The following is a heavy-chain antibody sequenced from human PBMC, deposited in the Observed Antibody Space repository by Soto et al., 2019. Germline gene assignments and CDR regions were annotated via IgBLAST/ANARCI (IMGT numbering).Heavy chain of an antibody. CDR3: AGDPSYDYWSGFDY. J-gene: IGHJ4*02. V-gene: IGHV3-23*01. D-gene: IGHD3-3*01. CDR1: GFSSSSYA. CDR2: ISGIGGNT. Sequence: VLLLESGGGLIQPGGSLRLSCAVSGFSSSSYAMAWVRQAPGKGLEWVSAISGIGGNTYYADSAKGRFTISRDNSKNSLYQQMNSLRAEDTAVYYCAGDPSYDYWSGFDYWGQGILVTVSS.